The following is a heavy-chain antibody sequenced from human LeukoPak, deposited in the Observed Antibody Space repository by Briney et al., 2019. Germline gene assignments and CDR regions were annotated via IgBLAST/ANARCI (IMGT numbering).Heavy chain of an antibody. CDR2: MNPNDGDT. J-gene: IGHJ4*02. CDR3: ARVNAGPDH. D-gene: IGHD2-2*01. V-gene: IGHV1-2*02. CDR1: GYTFIHYY. Sequence: ASVKVSCKASGYTFIHYYIHWMRQAPGQGLEWMGWMNPNDGDTKYAQKFQGRVTMTRDTPISTAYMELSRLKSDDTAVYYCARVNAGPDHWGQGTLITVSS.